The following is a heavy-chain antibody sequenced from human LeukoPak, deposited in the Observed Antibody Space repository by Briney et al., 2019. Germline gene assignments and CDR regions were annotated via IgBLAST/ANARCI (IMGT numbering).Heavy chain of an antibody. CDR2: ISYDGSNK. V-gene: IGHV3-30*18. D-gene: IGHD3-10*01. J-gene: IGHJ6*03. CDR1: GFTFSSYG. Sequence: SGGSLRLSCAASGFTFSSYGMHWVRQAPGKGLEWVAVISYDGSNKYYADSVKGRFTISRDNSKNTLYLQMNSLRAEDTAVYYCAKDGVRQPYYYYMDVWGKGTTVTVSS. CDR3: AKDGVRQPYYYYMDV.